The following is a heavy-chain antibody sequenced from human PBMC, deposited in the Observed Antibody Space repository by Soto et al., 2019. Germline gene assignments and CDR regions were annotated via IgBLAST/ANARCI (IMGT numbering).Heavy chain of an antibody. CDR1: GFTFDVYA. Sequence: EVQLVESGGGWVQPGRSLRLSCAASGFTFDVYAMHWVRQAPGKGLEWVSGINYNSGSVGYADSVKGRFTISRDNAKNSLFLQMNSLRAEDTAVYFCGRNVLAVTEDAVDVWGQGTMVTVSS. D-gene: IGHD6-6*01. CDR2: INYNSGSV. V-gene: IGHV3-9*01. CDR3: GRNVLAVTEDAVDV. J-gene: IGHJ3*01.